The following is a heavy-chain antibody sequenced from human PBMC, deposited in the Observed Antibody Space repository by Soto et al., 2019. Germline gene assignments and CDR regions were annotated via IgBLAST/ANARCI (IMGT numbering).Heavy chain of an antibody. D-gene: IGHD3-3*01. CDR3: ARGVTVFGLVSRFWFDL. V-gene: IGHV4-30-4*01. Sequence: SETLSLTCTVSGGSISSGDYSWSWVRQSPGKGLEWIGHIYNSGITYYNPSLKSRVVISIDTSRNQFSLRLNSLTAADRAVYFCARGVTVFGLVSRFWFDLCALGTVLTVSS. CDR2: IYNSGIT. CDR1: GGSISSGDYS. J-gene: IGHJ5*02.